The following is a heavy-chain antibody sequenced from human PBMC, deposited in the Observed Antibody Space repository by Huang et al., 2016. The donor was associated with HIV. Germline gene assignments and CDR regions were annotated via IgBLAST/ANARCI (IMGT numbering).Heavy chain of an antibody. J-gene: IGHJ4*02. CDR1: GGTFSRFA. Sequence: QVQLVQSGAEVKKPGSSVKVSCKTSGGTFSRFAISGVRQDPGQGLEWMGGIIPMCGTANYAQNFQGRVTITADESTRTAYMELTSLKSEDTAVYYCATGDYWNTSGLLDYWGQGALVTVSS. CDR2: IIPMCGTA. CDR3: ATGDYWNTSGLLDY. D-gene: IGHD3-22*01. V-gene: IGHV1-69*13.